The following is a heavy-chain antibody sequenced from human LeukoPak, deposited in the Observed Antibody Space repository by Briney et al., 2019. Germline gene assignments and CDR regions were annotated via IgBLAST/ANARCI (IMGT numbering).Heavy chain of an antibody. Sequence: PSEALSLTCTVSGGSISSYYWSWIRQPPGKGLEWIGYIYYSGSTSYNPSLKSRVTISVDTSKNQFSLKLSSVTAADTAVYYCARIAAAGPIDYWGQGTLVTVSS. CDR3: ARIAAAGPIDY. CDR1: GGSISSYY. CDR2: IYYSGST. V-gene: IGHV4-59*01. J-gene: IGHJ4*02. D-gene: IGHD6-13*01.